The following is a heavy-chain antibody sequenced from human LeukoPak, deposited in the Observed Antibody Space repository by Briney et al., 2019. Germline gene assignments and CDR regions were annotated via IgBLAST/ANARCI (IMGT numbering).Heavy chain of an antibody. CDR1: GGSFSGYY. J-gene: IGHJ4*02. CDR3: ARQGDVRTFDY. D-gene: IGHD3-16*01. Sequence: PSETLSLTCAVYGGSFSGYYWGWIRRPPGKGLEWIGSIYYSGSTYYNPSLKSRVTISVDTSKNQFSLKLSSVTAADTAVYYCARQGDVRTFDYWGQGTLVTVSS. V-gene: IGHV4-39*01. CDR2: IYYSGST.